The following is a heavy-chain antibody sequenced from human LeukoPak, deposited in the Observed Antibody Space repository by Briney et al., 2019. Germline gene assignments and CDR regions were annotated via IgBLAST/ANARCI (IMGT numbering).Heavy chain of an antibody. D-gene: IGHD1-26*01. CDR1: GFTFSSYS. CDR3: ARDSGYYFDY. CDR2: ISSSSSYI. Sequence: PGGSLRLSCAASGFTFSSYSMNWVRQAPGKGLEWVSSISSSSSYIYYADSVKGRFTISRHNSRNTLYLQMNSLRAEDTAIYYCARDSGYYFDYWGQGSLVTVSS. J-gene: IGHJ4*02. V-gene: IGHV3-21*04.